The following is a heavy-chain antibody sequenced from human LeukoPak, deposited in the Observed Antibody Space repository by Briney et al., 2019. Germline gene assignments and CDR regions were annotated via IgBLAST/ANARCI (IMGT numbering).Heavy chain of an antibody. CDR3: ARGYMMTTVTTGFDY. V-gene: IGHV3-21*01. CDR1: GFTFSSYS. CDR2: ISSSSSYI. Sequence: GGSLRLSCAASGFTFSSYSMNWVRQAPGKGLEWVSSISSSSSYIYYADSVKGRFTISRDNAKNSLYLQMNSLRAEDTAVYYCARGYMMTTVTTGFDYWGQGTLVTVSS. D-gene: IGHD4-4*01. J-gene: IGHJ4*02.